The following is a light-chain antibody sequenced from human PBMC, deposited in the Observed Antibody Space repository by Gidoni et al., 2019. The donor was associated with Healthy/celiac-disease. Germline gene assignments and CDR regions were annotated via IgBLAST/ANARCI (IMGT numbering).Light chain of an antibody. V-gene: IGKV1-39*01. CDR1: QSISSY. CDR2: AAS. CDR3: QQSYSTPWT. Sequence: DIQMNQSPSSLSASVGDRVTITCRASQSISSYLTWYQQQPGKAPKLLIYAASSLQSGVPSRFSGSGSGTDFTLTISSLQPEDFATYYCQQSYSTPWTFGQGTKVEIK. J-gene: IGKJ1*01.